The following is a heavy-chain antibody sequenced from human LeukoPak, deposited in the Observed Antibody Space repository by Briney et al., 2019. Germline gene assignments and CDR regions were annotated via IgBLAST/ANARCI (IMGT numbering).Heavy chain of an antibody. CDR3: AXXXXXXXXXGRRGASGFDY. Sequence: PSETLSLTCTVSGGSLSSYYWSWIRQPPGKGLEWIGYIYYSGSTNYNPSLKSRVTISVDTSKNQFSLKLSSVTAADTAVYYFAXXXXXXXXXGRRGASGFDYWGQGTLVTVSS. CDR2: IYYSGST. J-gene: IGHJ4*02. D-gene: IGHD3-10*01. V-gene: IGHV4-59*01. CDR1: GGSLSSYY.